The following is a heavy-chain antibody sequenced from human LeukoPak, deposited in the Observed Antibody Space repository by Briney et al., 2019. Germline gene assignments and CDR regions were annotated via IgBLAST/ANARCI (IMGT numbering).Heavy chain of an antibody. V-gene: IGHV4-34*01. CDR1: GGSFSGYY. D-gene: IGHD6-6*01. CDR2: INHSGST. CDR3: ARGLRSIARIDY. Sequence: SETLSLTCAVYGGSFSGYYWSWIRQPPGKGLEWIGEINHSGSTNYNPSLKSRVTISVDTSKNQFSLKLSSVTAADTAVYYCARGLRSIARIDYWGQGTLVTVSS. J-gene: IGHJ4*02.